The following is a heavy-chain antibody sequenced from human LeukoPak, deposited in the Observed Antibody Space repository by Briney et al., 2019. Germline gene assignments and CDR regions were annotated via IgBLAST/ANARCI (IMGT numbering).Heavy chain of an antibody. J-gene: IGHJ5*02. D-gene: IGHD3-3*01. CDR1: GFTVSDYY. CDR3: AGDGAYYDFWSGYYRRRGWFDP. Sequence: PGGSLRLSCAASGFTVSDYYMNWIRQAPGKGLEWVSYISSSGSTIYYADSVKGRFTISRDNAKNSLYLQMNSLRAEDTAVYYCAGDGAYYDFWSGYYRRRGWFDPWGQGTLVTVSS. V-gene: IGHV3-11*01. CDR2: ISSSGSTI.